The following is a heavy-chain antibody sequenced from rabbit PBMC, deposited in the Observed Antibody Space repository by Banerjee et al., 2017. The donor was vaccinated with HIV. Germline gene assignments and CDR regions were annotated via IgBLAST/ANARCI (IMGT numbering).Heavy chain of an antibody. Sequence: QEQLVESGGGLVQPEGSLTLTCTASGFSFSSSYYMCWVRQAPGKGLEWIACIYTGSSGSTYYASWAKGRFTISKTSSTTVTLQMTSLTAADTATYFCARGAMLVMLLMVMLPYYFNLWGPGTLVTVS. CDR2: IYTGSSGST. CDR1: GFSFSSSYY. J-gene: IGHJ4*01. CDR3: ARGAMLVMLLMVMLPYYFNL. D-gene: IGHD6-1*01. V-gene: IGHV1S45*01.